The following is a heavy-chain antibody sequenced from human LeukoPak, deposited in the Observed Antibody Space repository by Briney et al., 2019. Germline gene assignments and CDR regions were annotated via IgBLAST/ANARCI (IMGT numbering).Heavy chain of an antibody. D-gene: IGHD3-3*01. V-gene: IGHV3-74*01. Sequence: GGSLRLSCAASGFTFSSYSMNWVRQAPGKGLVWVSRINSDGSSTSYADSVKGRFTISRDNAKNTLYLQMNSLRAEDTAVYYCAREYYDFWSGYYFAAFDIWGQGTMVTVSS. CDR3: AREYYDFWSGYYFAAFDI. CDR2: INSDGSST. CDR1: GFTFSSYS. J-gene: IGHJ3*02.